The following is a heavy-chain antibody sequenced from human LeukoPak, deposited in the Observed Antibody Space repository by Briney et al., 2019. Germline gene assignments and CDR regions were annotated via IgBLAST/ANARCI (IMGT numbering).Heavy chain of an antibody. Sequence: WGSLRLSRAASGFTFSDYYMSWIRQGPGKGLEWVAVISYDGSNKYYADSVKGRFTISRDNSKNTLYLQMNSLRAEDTAVYSCAKDTAGIVAPFDYWGQGTLVTVSS. D-gene: IGHD5-12*01. CDR3: AKDTAGIVAPFDY. CDR1: GFTFSDYY. V-gene: IGHV3-30*18. CDR2: ISYDGSNK. J-gene: IGHJ4*02.